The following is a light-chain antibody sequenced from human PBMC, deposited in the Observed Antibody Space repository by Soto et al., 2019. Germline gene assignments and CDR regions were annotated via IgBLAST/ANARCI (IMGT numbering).Light chain of an antibody. Sequence: EIVMTQSPATLSVSPGERATLSCRASQSVSSNLAWYQQKPGQAPRLLIYGASTRATGIPARFSGSGSGTEVTLTLSSLQSEDFAVYYGQQYNNWPPRAWTFGQGTKVEIK. V-gene: IGKV3-15*01. CDR3: QQYNNWPPRAWT. CDR1: QSVSSN. CDR2: GAS. J-gene: IGKJ1*01.